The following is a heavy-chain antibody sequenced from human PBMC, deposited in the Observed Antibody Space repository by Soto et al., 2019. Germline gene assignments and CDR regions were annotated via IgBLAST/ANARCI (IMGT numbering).Heavy chain of an antibody. D-gene: IGHD4-4*01. CDR2: IYYSGST. Sequence: PSETLSLTCTVSGGSISSSSYYWGWIRQPPGKGLEWIGSIYYSGSTYYNPSLKSRVTISVDTSKNQFSLKLSSVTAADTAVYYCARHVVPDKMPTVHYYYYYYGMDVWGQGTRVTVSS. CDR1: GGSISSSSYY. V-gene: IGHV4-39*01. J-gene: IGHJ6*02. CDR3: ARHVVPDKMPTVHYYYYYYGMDV.